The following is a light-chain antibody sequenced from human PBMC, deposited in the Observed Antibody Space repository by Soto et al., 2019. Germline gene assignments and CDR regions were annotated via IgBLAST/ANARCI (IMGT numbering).Light chain of an antibody. CDR2: GAS. J-gene: IGKJ3*01. Sequence: EVVLTQSPGTLSLSPGERATLSCRASQSVTSSYLAWYQQKPGQAPRLLIYGASTRATGIPDRFSASGFGTDFTLTISRLEPEDFAVYYCQQHGSSPFTFGPGTKVDIK. CDR1: QSVTSSY. CDR3: QQHGSSPFT. V-gene: IGKV3-20*01.